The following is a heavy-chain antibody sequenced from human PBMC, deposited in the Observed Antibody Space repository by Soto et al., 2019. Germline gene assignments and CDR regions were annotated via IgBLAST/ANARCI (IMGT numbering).Heavy chain of an antibody. V-gene: IGHV1-46*01. Sequence: ASVKVSCKASGYTFTSYYMHWVRQAPGQGLEWMGIINPSGGSTSYAQKFQGRVTMTRDTSTSTVYMELSSLRSEDTAVYYCARGGLITMIVVVIPFDYWGQGTLVTVSS. CDR1: GYTFTSYY. CDR2: INPSGGST. CDR3: ARGGLITMIVVVIPFDY. J-gene: IGHJ4*02. D-gene: IGHD3-22*01.